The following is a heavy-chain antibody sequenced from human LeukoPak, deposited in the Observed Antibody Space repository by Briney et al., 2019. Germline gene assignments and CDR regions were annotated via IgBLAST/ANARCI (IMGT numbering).Heavy chain of an antibody. Sequence: GGSLRLSCAASGFTFSSYGIHWVRQGPGKGLEWVAFIRFDGSYKYYADSVKGRFTISRDNSKNTLFLEMNSLRAEDTAVCYCAKDYDCTTTTCYDYYYYYMDVWGKGTTVTVSS. CDR1: GFTFSSYG. V-gene: IGHV3-30*02. CDR3: AKDYDCTTTTCYDYYYYYMDV. J-gene: IGHJ6*03. D-gene: IGHD2-2*01. CDR2: IRFDGSYK.